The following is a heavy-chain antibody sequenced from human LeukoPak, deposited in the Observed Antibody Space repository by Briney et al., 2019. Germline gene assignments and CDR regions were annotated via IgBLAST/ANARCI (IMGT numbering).Heavy chain of an antibody. CDR1: GFTFSIYA. V-gene: IGHV3-23*01. D-gene: IGHD2-15*01. CDR3: ARERRDLGYCSGGSCYSMYYYYYYMDV. J-gene: IGHJ6*03. Sequence: PGGSLRLSCAASGFTFSIYAMTWVRQAPGKGLEWVSVISASGGSTYYTDSVKGRVTISRDNSKNTLYLQMNSLRAEDTAVYYCARERRDLGYCSGGSCYSMYYYYYYMDVWGKGTTVTISS. CDR2: ISASGGST.